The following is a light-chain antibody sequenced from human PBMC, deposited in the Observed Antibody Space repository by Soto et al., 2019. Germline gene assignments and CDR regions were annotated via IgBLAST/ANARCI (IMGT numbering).Light chain of an antibody. Sequence: AIRMTQSPSSFSASTGDRVTITCRARHGISSYLSWYQQKPGKAPKLLIYAASTLQSGVPSRFSGSGSGTDFTLTISCLQSEDFATYYCQQYYSYPRTFGQGTKLEIK. CDR3: QQYYSYPRT. CDR1: HGISSY. V-gene: IGKV1-8*01. J-gene: IGKJ2*01. CDR2: AAS.